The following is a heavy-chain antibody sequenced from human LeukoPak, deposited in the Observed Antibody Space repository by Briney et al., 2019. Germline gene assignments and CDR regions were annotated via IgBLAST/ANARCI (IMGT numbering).Heavy chain of an antibody. CDR1: GFTFSSYE. J-gene: IGHJ5*02. D-gene: IGHD1-1*01. CDR3: VKHSGGVYGNSDL. CDR2: IGRGGGDT. Sequence: GGSLRLSCAASGFTFSSYEMNWVRQAPGKGLEWVSTIGRGGGDTYYADSVKGRFTISKDSSRTSLQMSSLRAEDTAIYFCVKHSGGVYGNSDLWGQGTLVTVSS. V-gene: IGHV3-23*01.